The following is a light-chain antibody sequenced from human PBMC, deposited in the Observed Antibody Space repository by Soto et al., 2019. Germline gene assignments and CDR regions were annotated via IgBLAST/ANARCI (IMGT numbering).Light chain of an antibody. Sequence: QSVLTPPASVSGSPGQSITISCTGTSSDVGGYNYVSWYQRHPGKAPKLMIYDVSNRPSGVSNRFSGSKSGNTASLTISGLQAEDEADYHCSSYTSTSIVFGTGTKVTVL. CDR1: SSDVGGYNY. J-gene: IGLJ1*01. V-gene: IGLV2-14*01. CDR3: SSYTSTSIV. CDR2: DVS.